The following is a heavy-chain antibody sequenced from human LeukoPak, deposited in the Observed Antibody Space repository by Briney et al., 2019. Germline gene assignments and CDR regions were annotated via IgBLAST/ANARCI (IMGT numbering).Heavy chain of an antibody. CDR1: GFTVSSNY. CDR2: IYSGGST. Sequence: GGSLRLSCAASGFTVSSNYMSWVRQAPGKGLEWVSVIYSGGSTYYADSVRGRFTISRDNSKNTLYLQMNSLRAEDTAVYYCARDQSPQSAFDIWGQGTMVTVSS. V-gene: IGHV3-66*02. J-gene: IGHJ3*02. CDR3: ARDQSPQSAFDI.